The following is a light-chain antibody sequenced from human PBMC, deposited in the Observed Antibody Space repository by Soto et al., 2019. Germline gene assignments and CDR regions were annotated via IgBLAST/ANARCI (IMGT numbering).Light chain of an antibody. V-gene: IGKV1-5*03. CDR1: ESINSW. J-gene: IGKJ3*01. CDR3: QQYNSYSRT. CDR2: KAS. Sequence: DIQMTQSPSTLSASVGDRVTITCRASESINSWLAWYQQKPGKAPKLLIYKASSLESGVPSRFSGSGSGTEFTLTISSLQPDDFATYFCQQYNSYSRTFGPGTKVDIK.